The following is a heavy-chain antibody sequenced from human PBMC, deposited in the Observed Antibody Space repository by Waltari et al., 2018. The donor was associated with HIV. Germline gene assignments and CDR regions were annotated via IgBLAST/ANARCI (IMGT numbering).Heavy chain of an antibody. Sequence: QVQLQESGPGLVKPSGTLSLTCGVSGGSISSSKWWTWVRQPPGMGLEWIGEIFYTGSTNYKSSLKSRVSISVDKSKHEFSLKLNSVTAADTAVYFCARGAYYYERSGSPHAFDIWGQGTMVIVSS. V-gene: IGHV4-4*02. CDR2: IFYTGST. J-gene: IGHJ3*02. CDR1: GGSISSSKW. CDR3: ARGAYYYERSGSPHAFDI. D-gene: IGHD3-22*01.